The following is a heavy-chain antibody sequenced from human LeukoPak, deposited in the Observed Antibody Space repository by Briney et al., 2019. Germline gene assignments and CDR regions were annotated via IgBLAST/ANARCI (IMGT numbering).Heavy chain of an antibody. V-gene: IGHV1-18*01. CDR3: ARGLYYDTNGYPALLY. Sequence: ASVTVSCKPSGYTFTNYGFTWVRQAPGQGLEWMGRISAYNGNTNYARKVQDRITMTTDTSTSTAYMELRSLGSVDTAVYRCARGLYYDTNGYPALLYWGQGTLVTVSS. J-gene: IGHJ4*02. D-gene: IGHD3-22*01. CDR2: ISAYNGNT. CDR1: GYTFTNYG.